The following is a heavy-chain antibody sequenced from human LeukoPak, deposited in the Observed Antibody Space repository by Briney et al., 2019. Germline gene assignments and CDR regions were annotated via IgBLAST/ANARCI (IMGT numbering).Heavy chain of an antibody. D-gene: IGHD4-17*01. CDR1: GGSVSSGSYY. CDR2: IYYSGST. J-gene: IGHJ4*02. V-gene: IGHV4-61*01. CDR3: ARDSDYGDYIDY. Sequence: SETLSLTCTVSGGSVSSGSYYWSWIRQPPGKGLEWIGYIYYSGSTNYNPSLKSRVTISVDTSKNQFPLKLSSVTAADTAVYYCARDSDYGDYIDYWGQGTLVTVSS.